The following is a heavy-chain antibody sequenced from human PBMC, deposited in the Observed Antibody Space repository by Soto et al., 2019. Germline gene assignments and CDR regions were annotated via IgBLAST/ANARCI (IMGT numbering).Heavy chain of an antibody. D-gene: IGHD5-12*01. CDR3: ARVATAGIYYYYGMDV. CDR2: IYYSGST. V-gene: IGHV4-61*01. J-gene: IGHJ6*02. CDR1: GGSVSSGSYY. Sequence: QVQLQESGPGLVKPSETLSLTCTVSGGSVSSGSYYWSWIRQPPGKGLEWIGYIYYSGSTNYNPALKSRVTISVDTSKNQFSLKLSSVTAADTAVYYCARVATAGIYYYYGMDVWGQGTTVTVSS.